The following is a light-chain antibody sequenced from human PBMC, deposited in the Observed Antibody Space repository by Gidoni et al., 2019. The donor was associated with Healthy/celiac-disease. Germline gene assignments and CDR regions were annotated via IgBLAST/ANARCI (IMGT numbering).Light chain of an antibody. CDR3: QQYDNLPS. CDR1: RDISNY. CDR2: DAS. V-gene: IGKV1-33*01. J-gene: IGKJ4*01. Sequence: DIQMNQSPSSLSASAGDRVTITCQASRDISNYLNWYQQKPGKAPKLLIYDASNLETGVPSRYSGSGSGTDFTFTISSLKPEDIATYYCQQYDNLPSFGGGTKVEIK.